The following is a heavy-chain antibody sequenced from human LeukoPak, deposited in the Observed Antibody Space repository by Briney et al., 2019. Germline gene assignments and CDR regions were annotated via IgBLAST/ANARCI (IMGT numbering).Heavy chain of an antibody. Sequence: PGGSLRLSCAASGFTFSSYSMNWVRQAPGKGLEWVSSISSSSSYIYYADSVKGRFTISRDNAKNSLYLQMNSLRAEDTAVYYCARDRGRGGLISAFDIWGQGTMVTVSS. CDR1: GFTFSSYS. CDR2: ISSSSSYI. V-gene: IGHV3-21*04. D-gene: IGHD3-16*01. CDR3: ARDRGRGGLISAFDI. J-gene: IGHJ3*02.